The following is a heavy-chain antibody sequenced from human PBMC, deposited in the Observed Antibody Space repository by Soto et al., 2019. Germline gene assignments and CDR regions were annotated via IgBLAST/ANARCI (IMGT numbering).Heavy chain of an antibody. CDR1: GGSFSGYY. V-gene: IGHV4-34*01. Sequence: QVQLQQWGAGLLKPSETLSLTCAVYGGSFSGYYWSWIRQPPGKGLEWIGEINHSGSTNYNPSLKSRVTIPVDTSKNQFSLKLSSVTAADTAVYYCARGSSSWLAHFDYWGQGTLVTVSS. CDR3: ARGSSSWLAHFDY. CDR2: INHSGST. D-gene: IGHD6-13*01. J-gene: IGHJ4*02.